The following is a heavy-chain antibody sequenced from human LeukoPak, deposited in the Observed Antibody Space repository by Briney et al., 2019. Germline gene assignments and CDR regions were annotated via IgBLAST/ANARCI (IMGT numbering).Heavy chain of an antibody. J-gene: IGHJ3*02. D-gene: IGHD3-22*01. V-gene: IGHV5-51*01. CDR2: IYPSDSDT. CDR1: GYSFTSYW. CDR3: ARRNYDSHDAFDI. Sequence: GESLKISCKGSGYSFTSYWDGWVRQMPGEGLEWRGIIYPSDSDTRYSPSFQGQVTISADKSINPAYLQWSSLKASDTAMYYCARRNYDSHDAFDIWGQGTMVTVSS.